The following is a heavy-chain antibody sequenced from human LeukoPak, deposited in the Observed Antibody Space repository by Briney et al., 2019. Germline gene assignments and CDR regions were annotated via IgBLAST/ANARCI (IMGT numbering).Heavy chain of an antibody. D-gene: IGHD3-10*01. CDR3: AKGSSYASGSYPYYFEY. J-gene: IGHJ4*02. CDR1: GFTFSSYG. CDR2: ISYDGSNK. Sequence: GGSLRLSCAASGFTFSSYGMHWVRQAPGKGLEWVAVISYDGSNKYNADSVKGRFTISRDNSKNTLYLQMNSLRAEDTAVYFCAKGSSYASGSYPYYFEYWGQGTLVTVSS. V-gene: IGHV3-30*18.